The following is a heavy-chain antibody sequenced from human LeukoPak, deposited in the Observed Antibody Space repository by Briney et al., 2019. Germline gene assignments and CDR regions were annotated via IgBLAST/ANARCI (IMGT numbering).Heavy chain of an antibody. Sequence: GGSLRLSCVASGFTFSSQWMHWVRQVPGKGLMWVSRINGDGSRIHYGDSVKGRFTIPRDNAKNTLYLQMTSLRGDDTAIYFCARDALGGRTKFDSWGHGSLVTVSS. J-gene: IGHJ4*01. CDR1: GFTFSSQW. CDR3: ARDALGGRTKFDS. V-gene: IGHV3-74*01. CDR2: INGDGSRI. D-gene: IGHD3-16*01.